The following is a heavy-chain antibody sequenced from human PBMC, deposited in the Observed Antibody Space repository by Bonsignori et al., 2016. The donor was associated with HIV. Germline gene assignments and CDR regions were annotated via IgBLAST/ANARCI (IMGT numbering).Heavy chain of an antibody. D-gene: IGHD5-24*01. CDR3: ARVATVTHGALDV. V-gene: IGHV1-69*10. CDR1: GFNFGAYA. J-gene: IGHJ3*01. Sequence: QVQLVQSGAEVKKPGSSVTVSCRTSGFNFGAYAISWIRQAPGHGPERVGGIIPILGMANYVQKFKDRINISADKSSNVVYLELRSLKPTDTAVYYCARVATVTHGALDVWGQGTMI. CDR2: IIPILGMA.